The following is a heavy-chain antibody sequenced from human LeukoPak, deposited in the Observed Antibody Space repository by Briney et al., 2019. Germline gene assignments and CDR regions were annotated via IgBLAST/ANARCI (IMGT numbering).Heavy chain of an antibody. V-gene: IGHV3-30*02. CDR2: IRYDGSNK. D-gene: IGHD1-26*01. CDR3: ASLLNRRVVGGRLDY. CDR1: GFAFSSYG. J-gene: IGHJ4*02. Sequence: GGSLRLSCAASGFAFSSYGMHWVRQAPGKGLEWVAFIRYDGSNKYYADSVKGRFTISRDNSKNTLYLQMNSLRAEDTAVYYCASLLNRRVVGGRLDYWGQGTLVTVSS.